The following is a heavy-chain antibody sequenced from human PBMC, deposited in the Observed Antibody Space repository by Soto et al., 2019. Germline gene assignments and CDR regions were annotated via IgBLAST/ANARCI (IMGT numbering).Heavy chain of an antibody. Sequence: EVQLLESGGDLVQPGGSLRLSCAASGFTFSSYAMSWVRQAPGKGLEWVSAISSNGDTTFYADSVKGRFTISRDNSKNTVCLQMISLRAEDTAVYYCANSFSPDSAAWYSNFDHWGHGTLVTVSS. V-gene: IGHV3-23*01. CDR3: ANSFSPDSAAWYSNFDH. CDR1: GFTFSSYA. J-gene: IGHJ4*01. CDR2: ISSNGDTT. D-gene: IGHD2-15*01.